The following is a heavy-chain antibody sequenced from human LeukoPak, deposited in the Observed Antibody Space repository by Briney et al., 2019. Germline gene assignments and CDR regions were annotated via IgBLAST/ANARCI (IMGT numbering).Heavy chain of an antibody. D-gene: IGHD2-15*01. J-gene: IGHJ6*02. Sequence: SVNVSCKPSGGTFCSFTTRCVRQAPGQGLEWMGRIIPILGIANYAQKFQGRVMITADKSTSTAYMELSSLRSEDTAVYYCARDRGACNGGNCKFYYCGIDVWGQGTTVTVSS. V-gene: IGHV1-69*04. CDR1: GGTFCSFT. CDR3: ARDRGACNGGNCKFYYCGIDV. CDR2: IIPILGIA.